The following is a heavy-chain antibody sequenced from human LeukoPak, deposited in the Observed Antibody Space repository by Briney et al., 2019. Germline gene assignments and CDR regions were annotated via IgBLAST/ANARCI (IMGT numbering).Heavy chain of an antibody. Sequence: QMQLQESGPGLVQPSGTLSLTCGVSGGSISNTNWWSWVRQPPGQGLEWIGEISLTGLTHYNPSLESRVTVSLHKTKNQLSLAVCSVTAPEPTVYYCLRENGTFSPFGYWGQGTLVTVLS. CDR3: LRENGTFSPFGY. CDR1: GGSISNTNW. J-gene: IGHJ4*02. V-gene: IGHV4-4*02. CDR2: ISLTGLT. D-gene: IGHD1-26*01.